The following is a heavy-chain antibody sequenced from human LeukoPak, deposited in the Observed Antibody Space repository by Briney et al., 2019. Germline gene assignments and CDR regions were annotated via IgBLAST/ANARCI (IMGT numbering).Heavy chain of an antibody. CDR2: IYYSGST. J-gene: IGHJ4*02. Sequence: SETLSLTCAVYGGSFSGYYWSWIRQPPGKGLEWIGYIYYSGSTNYNPSLKSRVTISVDTSKNQFSLKLSSVTAADTAVYYCARASVVVPAARSKIFDYWGQGTLVTVSS. V-gene: IGHV4-59*01. CDR1: GGSFSGYY. CDR3: ARASVVVPAARSKIFDY. D-gene: IGHD2-2*01.